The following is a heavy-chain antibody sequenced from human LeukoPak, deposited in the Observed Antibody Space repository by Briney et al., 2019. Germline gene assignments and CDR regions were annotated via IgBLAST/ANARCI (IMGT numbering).Heavy chain of an antibody. D-gene: IGHD6-19*01. Sequence: SETLSLTCTVSGGSISSGGYCWSWIRQPPGKGLEWIGYIYHSGSTYYNPSLKSRVTISVDRSKNQFSLKLSSVTAADTAVYYCARFVAVAVRSFDYWDQGTLVTVSS. CDR1: GGSISSGGYC. CDR2: IYHSGST. CDR3: ARFVAVAVRSFDY. J-gene: IGHJ4*02. V-gene: IGHV4-30-2*01.